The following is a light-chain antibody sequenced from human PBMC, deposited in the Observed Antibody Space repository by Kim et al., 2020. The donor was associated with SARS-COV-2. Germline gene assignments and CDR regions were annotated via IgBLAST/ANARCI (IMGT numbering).Light chain of an antibody. CDR1: QSVSSY. CDR2: DAS. J-gene: IGKJ4*01. Sequence: LSLSPGERATLSCRASQSVSSYLAWYQQKPGQAPRLLIYDASNRATGIPARFSGSGSGTDFTLTISSLEPEDFAVYYCQQRSNWLTFGGGTKLEIK. CDR3: QQRSNWLT. V-gene: IGKV3-11*01.